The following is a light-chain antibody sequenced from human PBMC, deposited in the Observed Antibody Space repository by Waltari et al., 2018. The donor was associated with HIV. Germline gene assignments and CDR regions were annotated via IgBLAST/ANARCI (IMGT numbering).Light chain of an antibody. CDR1: RSDVGGYTS. CDR2: EVS. CDR3: SSYTSSSTRL. V-gene: IGLV2-14*01. J-gene: IGLJ2*01. Sequence: QSALTQPASVSGSPGQSITISCTGTRSDVGGYTSVSWYQQHPGKAPKLMIYEVSNRPSGVSDRFSGSKSGNTASLTISGLQAEDEADYYCSSYTSSSTRLFGGGTKLTVL.